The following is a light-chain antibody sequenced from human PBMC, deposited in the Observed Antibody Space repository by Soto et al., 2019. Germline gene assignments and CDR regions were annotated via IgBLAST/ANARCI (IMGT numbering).Light chain of an antibody. J-gene: IGKJ2*01. CDR2: AAS. CDR1: QTIVTS. V-gene: IGKV1-39*01. Sequence: SGSLGDRVTITCRASQTIVTSLNWYQLKPGKAPKLLIFAASSLQVGVPSRFSGSGSATDFTLTISSLQPEDFATYSCQQSYNAPYTFGQGTKLEIK. CDR3: QQSYNAPYT.